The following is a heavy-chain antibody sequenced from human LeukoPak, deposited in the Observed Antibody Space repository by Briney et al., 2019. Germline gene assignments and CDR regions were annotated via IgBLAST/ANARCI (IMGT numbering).Heavy chain of an antibody. J-gene: IGHJ4*02. CDR2: INSDGCST. CDR3: ARGSTRKWELLDY. V-gene: IGHV3-74*01. CDR1: GFTFSSYW. D-gene: IGHD1-26*01. Sequence: GGSLRLSCAASGFTFSSYWMHWVRQAPGKGLVWVSRINSDGCSTTYADFVKGRFIISRDNAKNTLYLEMDSLRAEDTAVYYCARGSTRKWELLDYWGQGTLATVSS.